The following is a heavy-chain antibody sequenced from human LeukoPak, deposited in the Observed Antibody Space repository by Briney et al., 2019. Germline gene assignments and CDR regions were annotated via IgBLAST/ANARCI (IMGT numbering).Heavy chain of an antibody. J-gene: IGHJ1*01. Sequence: GRALRLSCAASGFTFSNYAMHWVRQAPGKGLDWVAVISYDGSYKNYADSVKGRFTISRDNSRNTVYLQMNSLRPEDTAVYYCARDGCSSTSCSEGFQYWGQGTLVTVSS. CDR2: ISYDGSYK. CDR1: GFTFSNYA. D-gene: IGHD2-2*01. CDR3: ARDGCSSTSCSEGFQY. V-gene: IGHV3-30*04.